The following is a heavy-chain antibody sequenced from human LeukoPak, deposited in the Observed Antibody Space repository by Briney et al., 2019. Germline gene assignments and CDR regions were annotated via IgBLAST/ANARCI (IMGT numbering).Heavy chain of an antibody. CDR2: INHSGST. CDR3: AREQVVPAAIRDDYYYMDV. J-gene: IGHJ6*03. V-gene: IGHV4-34*01. Sequence: SETLSLTCAVYGGSFSGYYWSWIRQPPGKGLEWIGEINHSGSTNYNPSLKSRVTISVDTPKNQFSLKLSSVTAADTAVYYCAREQVVPAAIRDDYYYMDVWGKGTTVTVSS. CDR1: GGSFSGYY. D-gene: IGHD2-2*01.